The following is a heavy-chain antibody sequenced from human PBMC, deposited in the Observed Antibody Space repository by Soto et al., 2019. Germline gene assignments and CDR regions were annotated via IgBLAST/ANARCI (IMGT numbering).Heavy chain of an antibody. D-gene: IGHD3-22*01. CDR3: AKVGDSSGYPL. Sequence: QVQLVESGGGVVQPGRSLRLSCAASGFTFSSYGMHWVRQAPGKGLEWVAVISYDGSNKYYADSVKGRFTISRDNSKNTLYLQMNSLRAEDTAVYYCAKVGDSSGYPLWGQGTLVTVSS. CDR1: GFTFSSYG. J-gene: IGHJ4*02. CDR2: ISYDGSNK. V-gene: IGHV3-30*18.